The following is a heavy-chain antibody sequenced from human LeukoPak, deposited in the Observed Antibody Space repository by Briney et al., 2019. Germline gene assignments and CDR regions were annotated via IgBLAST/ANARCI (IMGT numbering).Heavy chain of an antibody. V-gene: IGHV3-21*01. CDR2: ISSSSSDI. J-gene: IGHJ4*02. CDR1: GFIFSSYS. D-gene: IGHD2-2*01. Sequence: PGGSLRLSCAASGFIFSSYSMNWVRQAPGKGLEWVSSISSSSSDIYYADSVKGRFTISRDNAKNSLYLQMNSLRAEDTAVYYCARDGLYCSSTNCYLDYWGQGILVTVSS. CDR3: ARDGLYCSSTNCYLDY.